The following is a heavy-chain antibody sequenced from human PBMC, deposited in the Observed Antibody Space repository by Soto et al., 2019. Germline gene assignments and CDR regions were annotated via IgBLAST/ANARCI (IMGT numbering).Heavy chain of an antibody. J-gene: IGHJ4*02. CDR1: GGTFSSYA. V-gene: IGHV1-69*13. CDR2: IIPIFGTA. D-gene: IGHD5-18*01. Sequence: ASVKVSCKASGGTFSSYAISWVRQAPGQGLEWMGGIIPIFGTANYAQKFQGRVTITADESTSTAYMELSSLRSEDTAVYYCARESPTGYTYGSIDYWGQGTLVTVSS. CDR3: ARESPTGYTYGSIDY.